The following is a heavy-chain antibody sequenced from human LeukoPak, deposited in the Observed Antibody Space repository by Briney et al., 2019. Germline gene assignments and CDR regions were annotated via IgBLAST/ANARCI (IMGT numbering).Heavy chain of an antibody. Sequence: PSGTLSLTCAVSVGSISSGNWWTWVRQSPGKGLEWIGEIYHNRTLNYNPSLKSRVTISADSFKNHFSLKLTSVTAADTAVYYCATAPILRGEGGEHYKYGMDVWGQGTTVIVSS. J-gene: IGHJ6*02. CDR2: IYHNRTL. V-gene: IGHV4-4*02. CDR3: ATAPILRGEGGEHYKYGMDV. CDR1: VGSISSGNW. D-gene: IGHD2-2*02.